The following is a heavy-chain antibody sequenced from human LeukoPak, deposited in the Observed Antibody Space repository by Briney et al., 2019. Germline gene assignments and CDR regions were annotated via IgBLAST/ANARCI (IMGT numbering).Heavy chain of an antibody. CDR2: ISGDGGST. CDR1: GFTFHGHA. V-gene: IGHV3-43*02. CDR3: ARGDQWLIHY. J-gene: IGHJ4*02. Sequence: VGSLRLSCAASGFTFHGHAMHWVRQVPEKGLEWVSLISGDGGSTYYADSVKGRFTISRDNSKNSLHLQMNSLTTEDTALYYCARGDQWLIHYWGQGTLVTVSS. D-gene: IGHD6-19*01.